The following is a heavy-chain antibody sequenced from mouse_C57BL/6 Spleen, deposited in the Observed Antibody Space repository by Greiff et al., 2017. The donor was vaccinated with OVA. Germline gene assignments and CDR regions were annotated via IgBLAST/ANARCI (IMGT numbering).Heavy chain of an antibody. CDR3: ALLYYYGSSYYYFDY. J-gene: IGHJ2*01. D-gene: IGHD1-1*01. V-gene: IGHV1-64*01. CDR2: IHPNSGST. Sequence: QVQLQQPGAELVKPGASVKLSCKASGYTFTSYWMHWVKQRPGQGLEWIGMIHPNSGSTNYNEKFKSKATLTVDKSSSTAYMQLSSLTSEDSAVYYCALLYYYGSSYYYFDYWGQGTTLTVSS. CDR1: GYTFTSYW.